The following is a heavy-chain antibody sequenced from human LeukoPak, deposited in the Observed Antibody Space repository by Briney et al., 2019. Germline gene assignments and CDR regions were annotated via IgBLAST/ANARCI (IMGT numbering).Heavy chain of an antibody. J-gene: IGHJ5*02. Sequence: PGGSLRLSCAASGFTFTISWMNWVRQAPGEGLEWVGNIKPDGSQTYYVDSVKGRFTISRDNAKNSVSLQLNSLRAEDTAVYFCVRSIDAWGQGTLVTVSS. V-gene: IGHV3-7*03. D-gene: IGHD3-3*01. CDR1: GFTFTISW. CDR2: IKPDGSQT. CDR3: VRSIDA.